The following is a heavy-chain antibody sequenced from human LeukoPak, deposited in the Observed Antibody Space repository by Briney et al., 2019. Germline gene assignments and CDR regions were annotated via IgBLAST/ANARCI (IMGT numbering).Heavy chain of an antibody. J-gene: IGHJ2*01. CDR1: GGSISSGGYY. V-gene: IGHV4-30-2*01. Sequence: SSETLSLTCTVSGGSISSGGYYWSWIRQPPGKGLEWIGYIYHSGSTYYNPSLKSRVTISVDRSKNQFSLKLSSVTAADTAVYYCARDAYGWFGEKKDWYFDLWGRGTLVTVSS. CDR3: ARDAYGWFGEKKDWYFDL. D-gene: IGHD3-10*01. CDR2: IYHSGST.